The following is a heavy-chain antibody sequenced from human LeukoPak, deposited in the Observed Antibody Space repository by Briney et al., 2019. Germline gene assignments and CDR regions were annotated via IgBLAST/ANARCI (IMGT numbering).Heavy chain of an antibody. V-gene: IGHV3-23*01. J-gene: IGHJ4*02. Sequence: GGSLRLSCAASGFTFSSYAMSWVRQAPGKGLEWVSAISGSGSSTYYADSVKGRFTISRDNSKDTLYLQMNSLRAEDTAVYYCAKGLDILTGYTTHWGQGTLVTVSS. CDR3: AKGLDILTGYTTH. D-gene: IGHD3-9*01. CDR1: GFTFSSYA. CDR2: ISGSGSST.